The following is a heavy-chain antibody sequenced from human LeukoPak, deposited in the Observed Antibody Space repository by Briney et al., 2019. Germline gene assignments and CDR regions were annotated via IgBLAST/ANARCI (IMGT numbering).Heavy chain of an antibody. CDR3: ARIGWPYNTGWHFGS. V-gene: IGHV3-7*01. D-gene: IGHD6-19*01. Sequence: GGSLRLSCAASGFTFSTFWMSWVRQAPGKGLEWVANIKQGGSDKYYVDSVKGRFTISRDDTKNSLFLQMDSLGAEDTAVHFCARIGWPYNTGWHFGSWGQGALVTVS. CDR2: IKQGGSDK. CDR1: GFTFSTFW. J-gene: IGHJ5*01.